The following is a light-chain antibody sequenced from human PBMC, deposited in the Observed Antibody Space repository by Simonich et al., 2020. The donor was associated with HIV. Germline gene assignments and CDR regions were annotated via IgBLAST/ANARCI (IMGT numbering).Light chain of an antibody. CDR3: QQYNSYSYT. CDR2: KAS. J-gene: IGKJ2*01. CDR1: QSISSW. V-gene: IGKV1-5*03. Sequence: DIQMTQSPSTLSASVGDRVTITCRVSQSISSWLAWYQQKPGKAPKLLIYKASSLESGVPSRFSGSGSGTEFTLTIRSLQPDDFATYYCQQYNSYSYTFGQGTKLEIK.